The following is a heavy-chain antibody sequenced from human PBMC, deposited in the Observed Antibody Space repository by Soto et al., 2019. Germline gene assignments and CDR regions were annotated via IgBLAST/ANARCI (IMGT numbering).Heavy chain of an antibody. Sequence: GGSLRLSCAASGFTFSSSAMSWVRQAPGKGLEWVSAISGSGGSTYYADSVKGRFTISSYNSKNTLYLQINRLKAEDTAVYYCAKGLSELGYCSSTSCYFVSYYFDYWGQGTLVTVSS. CDR2: ISGSGGST. J-gene: IGHJ4*02. V-gene: IGHV3-23*01. D-gene: IGHD2-2*01. CDR3: AKGLSELGYCSSTSCYFVSYYFDY. CDR1: GFTFSSSA.